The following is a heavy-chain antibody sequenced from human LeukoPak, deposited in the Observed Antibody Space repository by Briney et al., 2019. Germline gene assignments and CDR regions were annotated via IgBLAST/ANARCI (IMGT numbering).Heavy chain of an antibody. Sequence: GGSLRLSCAASGFTFSSYWMSWVRQAPGKGLEWVANIKQDGSEKYYVDSVKGRFTISRDNAKNSLYLQMNSLRAEDTAVYYCARQGYYYDSSGYYPDYWGQGTLVTVSS. J-gene: IGHJ4*02. D-gene: IGHD3-22*01. CDR3: ARQGYYYDSSGYYPDY. V-gene: IGHV3-7*01. CDR2: IKQDGSEK. CDR1: GFTFSSYW.